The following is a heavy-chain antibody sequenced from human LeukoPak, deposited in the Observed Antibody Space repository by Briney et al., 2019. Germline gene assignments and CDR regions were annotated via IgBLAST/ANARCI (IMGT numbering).Heavy chain of an antibody. D-gene: IGHD3-9*01. V-gene: IGHV4-39*07. Sequence: SETLSLTCTVSGGSVSSSSYYWGWIRQPPGKGLEWIGSIYNSVNTYSNPSLKSRLTISVDTSKNQFSLKLSSVTAADTAVYYCARDTISTSYYMDVWGKGTTVTVSS. CDR3: ARDTISTSYYMDV. CDR2: IYNSVNT. CDR1: GGSVSSSSYY. J-gene: IGHJ6*03.